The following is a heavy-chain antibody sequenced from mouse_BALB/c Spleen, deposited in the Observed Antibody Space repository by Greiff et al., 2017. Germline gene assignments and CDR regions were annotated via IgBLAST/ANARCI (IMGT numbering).Heavy chain of an antibody. CDR3: TIAHYDYDGAY. Sequence: VQLQQSGPELVKPGASVKVSCKASGYSFTDYNMYWVKQSHGKSLEWIGYIDPYNGGTNYNEKFKRKATLTVDKSSSTAYMQLSSLTSEDSAVYYCTIAHYDYDGAYWGQGTLVTVSA. CDR1: GYSFTDYN. CDR2: IDPYNGGT. V-gene: IGHV1S135*01. J-gene: IGHJ3*01. D-gene: IGHD2-4*01.